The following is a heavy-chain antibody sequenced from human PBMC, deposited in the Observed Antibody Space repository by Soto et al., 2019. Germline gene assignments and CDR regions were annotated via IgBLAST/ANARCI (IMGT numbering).Heavy chain of an antibody. CDR2: IYYSGST. J-gene: IGHJ3*02. D-gene: IGHD5-12*01. CDR1: GGSISSYY. CDR3: ARPRREWLRFDAFDI. Sequence: SETLSLTCTVSGGSISSYYWSWIRQPPGKGLEWIGYIYYSGSTNYNPSLKSRVTISVDTSKNQFSLKLSSVTAADTAVYYCARPRREWLRFDAFDIWGQGTMVT. V-gene: IGHV4-59*08.